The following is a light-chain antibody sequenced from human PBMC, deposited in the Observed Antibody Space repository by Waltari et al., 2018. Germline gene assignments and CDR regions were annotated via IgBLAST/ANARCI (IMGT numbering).Light chain of an antibody. Sequence: PRSVSGSPGQSVTISCTGTSSDVGGYNYVSWYQQHPGKAPKLMIHDVNKRPSGVPDRFSGSKSGNTASLTISGLQAEDEADYYCCSYAGSYIFGVFGGGTKLTVL. V-gene: IGLV2-11*01. CDR2: DVN. CDR1: SSDVGGYNY. CDR3: CSYAGSYIFGV. J-gene: IGLJ2*01.